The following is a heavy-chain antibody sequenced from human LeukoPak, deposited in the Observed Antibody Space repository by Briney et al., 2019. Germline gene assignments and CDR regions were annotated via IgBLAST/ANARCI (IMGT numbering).Heavy chain of an antibody. CDR3: ARDLGSDVPYFDY. CDR2: IYYSGST. J-gene: IGHJ4*02. Sequence: SETLSLTCTVSGGSISSSSYYWGWIRQPPGKGLEWIGSIYYSGSTYYNPSLKSRVTISVDTSKNQFSLKLSSVTAADTAVYYCARDLGSDVPYFDYWGQGTLVTVSS. D-gene: IGHD2-2*01. V-gene: IGHV4-39*07. CDR1: GGSISSSSYY.